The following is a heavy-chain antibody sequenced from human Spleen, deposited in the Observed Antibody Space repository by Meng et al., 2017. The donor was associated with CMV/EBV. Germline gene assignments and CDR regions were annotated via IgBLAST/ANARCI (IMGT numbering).Heavy chain of an antibody. J-gene: IGHJ3*02. CDR1: GFTFSSYG. D-gene: IGHD4-17*01. CDR3: AKDDYGDYFLDAFDI. CDR2: IRFDGSNK. V-gene: IGHV3-30*02. Sequence: GESLKISCAASGFTFSSYGMHWVRQAPGKGLEWVTFIRFDGSNKYYADSVKGRFTISRDNSKNTLFLQMNSLRAGDTAVYYCAKDDYGDYFLDAFDIWGQGTMVTVSS.